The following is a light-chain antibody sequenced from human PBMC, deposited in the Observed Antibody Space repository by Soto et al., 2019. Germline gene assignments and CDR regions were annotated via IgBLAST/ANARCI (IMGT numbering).Light chain of an antibody. CDR3: QQAKNFPWT. Sequence: DIQMTQAPFSVSASVGDRVTITCRASQGISTSLAWYQQKPGKAPKLLIYAASSLQSGVPSRFNGTESGTDFTLTISSLQPEDFATYYCQQAKNFPWTFGQGTKVEVK. CDR2: AAS. CDR1: QGISTS. J-gene: IGKJ1*01. V-gene: IGKV1-12*01.